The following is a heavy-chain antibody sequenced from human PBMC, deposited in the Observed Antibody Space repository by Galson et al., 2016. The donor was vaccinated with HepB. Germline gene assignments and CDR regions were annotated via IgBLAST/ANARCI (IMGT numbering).Heavy chain of an antibody. D-gene: IGHD3-3*02. V-gene: IGHV1-2*02. J-gene: IGHJ4*02. Sequence: SVKVSCKASGYAFIGHYIHWVRQAPGQGLEWMGWTNPKSGDTNYAQKFQGRVTMTTDTSINTAYMEVNTLMSDDTAVYYCARASAAIYGFYFDSWGQGSLVIVSS. CDR3: ARASAAIYGFYFDS. CDR1: GYAFIGHY. CDR2: TNPKSGDT.